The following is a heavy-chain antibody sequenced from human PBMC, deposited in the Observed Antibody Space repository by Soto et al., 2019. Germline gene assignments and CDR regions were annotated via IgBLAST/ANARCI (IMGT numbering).Heavy chain of an antibody. V-gene: IGHV3-30*03. CDR1: GFMFSNYA. D-gene: IGHD3-16*01. Sequence: QSGGSLRLSCAASGFMFSNYAMYWVRQAPGKGPEWVAVISNDGSHEYYVDSVKGRFSSSRDSSKNTVYLRMNSLRPDDTAFYYCARVGSGGGGDYWGQGTLVTVSS. CDR2: ISNDGSHE. CDR3: ARVGSGGGGDY. J-gene: IGHJ4*02.